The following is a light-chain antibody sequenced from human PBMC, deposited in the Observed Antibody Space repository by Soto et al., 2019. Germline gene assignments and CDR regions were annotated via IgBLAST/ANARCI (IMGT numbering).Light chain of an antibody. Sequence: EIVLTQSPATLSLSPGERATLSCRASQSVSSYLAWYQQKPGQAPRLLIYDASNRATGIPARFSGSGSGTDFTLTIGSLEPEDSAVYYCQQGSTFGQGTRLEIK. J-gene: IGKJ5*01. V-gene: IGKV3-11*01. CDR1: QSVSSY. CDR2: DAS. CDR3: QQGST.